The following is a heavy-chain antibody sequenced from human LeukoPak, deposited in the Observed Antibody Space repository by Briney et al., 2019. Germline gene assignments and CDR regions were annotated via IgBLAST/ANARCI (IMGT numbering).Heavy chain of an antibody. J-gene: IGHJ4*02. V-gene: IGHV4-61*02. Sequence: SQTLSLACTVSGGSISSGSYYWSWIRQPAGKGLEWIGRIYTSGSTNYNPSLKSRVTISVDTSKNQFSLKLSSVTAADTAVYYCARTQTYYGSGSYNFDYWGQGTLVTVSS. D-gene: IGHD3-10*01. CDR3: ARTQTYYGSGSYNFDY. CDR1: GGSISSGSYY. CDR2: IYTSGST.